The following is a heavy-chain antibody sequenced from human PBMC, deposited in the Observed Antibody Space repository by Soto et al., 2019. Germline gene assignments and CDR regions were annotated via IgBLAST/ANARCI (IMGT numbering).Heavy chain of an antibody. CDR3: ARDIFNYYGSGSYILNSFDQQDYYYYYMDV. D-gene: IGHD3-10*01. Sequence: PSETLSLTCTVSGASISDTYWNWVRQPPGKGLEWIGFIYYSGSTSYNPSLKSRVTISVDTSKNQFSLNLNSVTAADTAVYYCARDIFNYYGSGSYILNSFDQQDYYYYYMDVRGKGTTVTVSS. CDR2: IYYSGST. J-gene: IGHJ6*03. CDR1: GASISDTY. V-gene: IGHV4-59*01.